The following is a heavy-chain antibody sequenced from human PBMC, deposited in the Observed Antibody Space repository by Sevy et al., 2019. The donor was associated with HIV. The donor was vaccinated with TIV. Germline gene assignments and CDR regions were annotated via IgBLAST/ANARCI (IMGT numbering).Heavy chain of an antibody. Sequence: GGSLRISCAASGFTFSSYAMHWVRQAPGKGLEWVAVISYDGSNKYYADSVKGRFTISRDNSKNTLYLQMNSLRAEDTAVYYCARDRANYYDSTRYFDYWGQGTLVTVSS. CDR1: GFTFSSYA. D-gene: IGHD3-22*01. V-gene: IGHV3-30-3*01. CDR2: ISYDGSNK. CDR3: ARDRANYYDSTRYFDY. J-gene: IGHJ4*02.